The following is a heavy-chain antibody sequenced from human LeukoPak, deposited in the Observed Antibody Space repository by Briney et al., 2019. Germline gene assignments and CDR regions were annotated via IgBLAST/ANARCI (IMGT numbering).Heavy chain of an antibody. CDR3: VRSLDY. J-gene: IGHJ4*02. Sequence: GGSLRLSCSASGFTFKSYAMHWVRQAPGKGLEYVSSINTNGANTYYADSVKGRFTISRDNSKNTVYLQMNRLRVEDTALYYCVRSLDYWGQGTLVTVSS. V-gene: IGHV3-64*04. CDR2: INTNGANT. CDR1: GFTFKSYA.